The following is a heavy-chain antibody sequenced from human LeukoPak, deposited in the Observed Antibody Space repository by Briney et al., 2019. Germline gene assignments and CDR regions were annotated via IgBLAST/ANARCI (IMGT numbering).Heavy chain of an antibody. CDR1: GGTFSSYA. CDR2: IIPIFGTA. V-gene: IGHV1-69*13. D-gene: IGHD6-13*01. J-gene: IGHJ3*02. Sequence: GASVKVSCTASGGTFSSYAISWVRQAPGQGPEWMGGIIPIFGTANYAQKFQGRVTITADESTSTAYMELSSLRSEDTAVYYCARDQSSSRLNDAFDIWGQGTMVTVSS. CDR3: ARDQSSSRLNDAFDI.